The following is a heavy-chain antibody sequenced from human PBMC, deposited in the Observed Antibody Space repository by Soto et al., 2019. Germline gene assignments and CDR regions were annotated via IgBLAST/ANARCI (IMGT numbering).Heavy chain of an antibody. D-gene: IGHD3-16*01. V-gene: IGHV3-74*01. CDR1: GFTFSSYW. Sequence: EVHLVESGGGLVQPGGSLRLSCAASGFTFSSYWMYWVRQVPGKGLVWVSRINSDGRSTSYADSVKGRFTISRDNAKNTLYLQMNSLRAEDTAVYYCTRGYDYVWGVYWGQGTLVTVSS. J-gene: IGHJ4*02. CDR3: TRGYDYVWGVY. CDR2: INSDGRST.